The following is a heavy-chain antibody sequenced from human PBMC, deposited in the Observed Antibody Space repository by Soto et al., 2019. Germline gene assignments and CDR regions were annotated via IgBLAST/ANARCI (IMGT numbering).Heavy chain of an antibody. Sequence: PSETLSLTCTVSGGSISSSSYYWGWIRQPPGKGLEWIGSIYYSGSTYYNPSLKSRVTISVDTSKNQFSLKLSSVTAADTAVYYCARLQNVNYYDSSGLFDYWGQGTLVTVSS. CDR2: IYYSGST. CDR1: GGSISSSSYY. V-gene: IGHV4-39*01. J-gene: IGHJ4*02. D-gene: IGHD3-22*01. CDR3: ARLQNVNYYDSSGLFDY.